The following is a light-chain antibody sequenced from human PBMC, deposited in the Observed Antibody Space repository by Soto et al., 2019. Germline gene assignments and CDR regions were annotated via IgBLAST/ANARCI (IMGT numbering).Light chain of an antibody. CDR3: QQYGSSPYT. J-gene: IGKJ2*01. Sequence: EIVLTQSPGTLSLSPGERATLSCRASQRVSTNYLAWYQQKPGQSPRLLIYGATRRATGIPDRFSGSGSGTDFILTISSLEPEDFALYFCQQYGSSPYTFAQGTKLDIK. V-gene: IGKV3-20*01. CDR1: QRVSTNY. CDR2: GAT.